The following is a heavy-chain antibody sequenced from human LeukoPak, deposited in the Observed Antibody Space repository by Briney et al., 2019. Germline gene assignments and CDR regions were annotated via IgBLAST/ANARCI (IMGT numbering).Heavy chain of an antibody. CDR3: AKDYSSYGNYYYYYMDV. V-gene: IGHV3-21*01. CDR1: GFNFHTYN. CDR2: ITAASRFI. J-gene: IGHJ6*03. D-gene: IGHD5-18*01. Sequence: TGGSLRLSCAASGFNFHTYNMNWVRQAPGKGLEWVSAITAASRFIYYRDSVKGRFTISRDNSKNTLYLQMNSLRAEDTAVYYCAKDYSSYGNYYYYYMDVWGKGTTVTISS.